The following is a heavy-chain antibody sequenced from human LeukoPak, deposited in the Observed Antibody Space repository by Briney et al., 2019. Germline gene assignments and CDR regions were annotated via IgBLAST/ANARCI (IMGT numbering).Heavy chain of an antibody. D-gene: IGHD4-11*01. CDR2: IIPSSGST. J-gene: IGHJ4*02. V-gene: IGHV1-46*01. Sequence: ASVKVSCKASGYAFTSYHIHWMRQAPGQGLGWMGIIIPSSGSTTYAQKFQGRVTMTRDTSTSTVYMELSSLTSDDTAVYFCARSDYNDYRGLGFWGQGTLVTVSS. CDR1: GYAFTSYH. CDR3: ARSDYNDYRGLGF.